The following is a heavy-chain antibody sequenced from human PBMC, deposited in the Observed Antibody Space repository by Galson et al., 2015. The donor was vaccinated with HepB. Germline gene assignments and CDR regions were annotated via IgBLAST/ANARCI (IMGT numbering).Heavy chain of an antibody. CDR3: VRESLMAMVTFDL. CDR2: IWHDGSNP. CDR1: GFTFSRHG. D-gene: IGHD5-18*01. Sequence: SLRLSCAASGFTFSRHGIHWVRQAPGQGLECVAMIWHDGSNPLYADSVKGRFTISRDNSKNKLYLQMNSLRAEDTAIYYCVRESLMAMVTFDLWGRGTLVTVSS. V-gene: IGHV3-33*01. J-gene: IGHJ4*02.